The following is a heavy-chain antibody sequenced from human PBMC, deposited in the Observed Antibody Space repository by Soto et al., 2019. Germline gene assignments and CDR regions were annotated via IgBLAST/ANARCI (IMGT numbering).Heavy chain of an antibody. CDR1: GYTFTTYG. D-gene: IGHD3-22*01. CDR3: ARDYYDSSGYYSVEYYFDY. CDR2: ISTYNGNT. V-gene: IGHV1-18*04. J-gene: IGHJ4*02. Sequence: QVQLVQSGGVVRKPGASVKVSCKASGYTFTTYGISWVRQAPGQGLEWMGWISTYNGNTFYAQNLQGRVIMNSDTSTSTAYMDLRSLRYDDTAVYYCARDYYDSSGYYSVEYYFDYWGQGTLVTVSS.